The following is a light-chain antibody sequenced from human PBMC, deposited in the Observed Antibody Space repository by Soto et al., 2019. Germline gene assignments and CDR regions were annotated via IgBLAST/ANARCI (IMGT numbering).Light chain of an antibody. CDR3: SSYTTSGTPV. CDR1: SSDVGGYNY. J-gene: IGLJ3*02. CDR2: EVS. V-gene: IGLV2-14*01. Sequence: QSALTQPASVSGSPGQTITISCIGTSSDVGGYNYLSWYQQHPGKAPKVMIYEVSNRPSGVSNRFSGSKSGNTASLIISGLQAEDEADYFCSSYTTSGTPVFGGGTKLTVL.